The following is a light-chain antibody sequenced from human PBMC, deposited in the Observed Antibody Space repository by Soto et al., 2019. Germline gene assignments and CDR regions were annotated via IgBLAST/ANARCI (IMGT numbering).Light chain of an antibody. CDR3: QQYNSYVWT. CDR1: QSISSW. Sequence: DIQMTQSPSTLSAPVGDRVTITCRASQSISSWLAWYQQKPGKAPKLLIYKASSLESGVPSRFSGSGSGTEFTLTISSLQPDDFATYYCQQYNSYVWTFGQGTMV. V-gene: IGKV1-5*03. J-gene: IGKJ1*01. CDR2: KAS.